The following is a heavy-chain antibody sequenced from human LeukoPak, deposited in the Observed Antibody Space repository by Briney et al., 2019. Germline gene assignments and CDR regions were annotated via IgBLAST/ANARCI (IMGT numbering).Heavy chain of an antibody. Sequence: GASVKVSCKAPGYTFIDYTMHWLRQAPGQRLDWMGWINGGSGNTKYSPEFQGRVTITRDTSASTGYMELSSLRSEDTAVYYCANPRYDSSGYYYVDWGQGTLVTVSS. D-gene: IGHD3-22*01. J-gene: IGHJ4*02. CDR3: ANPRYDSSGYYYVD. CDR2: INGGSGNT. CDR1: GYTFIDYT. V-gene: IGHV1-3*01.